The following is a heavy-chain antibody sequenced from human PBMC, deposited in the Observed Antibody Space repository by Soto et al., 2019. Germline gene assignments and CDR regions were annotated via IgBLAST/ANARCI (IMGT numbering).Heavy chain of an antibody. D-gene: IGHD3-10*01. J-gene: IGHJ6*03. CDR3: ARVRDYYYYMDV. Sequence: ASVKVSCKASGYTFTSYGISWVRQAPGQGLEWMGWISAYNGNTNYAQKLQGRVTMTTDTSTSTAYMELSRLRSDDTAVYYCARVRDYYYYMDVWGKGTTVTVSS. CDR2: ISAYNGNT. V-gene: IGHV1-18*01. CDR1: GYTFTSYG.